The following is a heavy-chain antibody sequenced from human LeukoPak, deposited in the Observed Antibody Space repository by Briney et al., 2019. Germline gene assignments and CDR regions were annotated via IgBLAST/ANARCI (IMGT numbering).Heavy chain of an antibody. Sequence: GGSLRLSCAASGFTFSSYAMHWVRQAPGKGLEWVAVISYDGSNKYYADSVKGRFTISRDDSKNTLYLQMNSLRAEDTAVYYCARNGAVAWYYFDCWGQGTLVTVSS. D-gene: IGHD3-3*01. CDR2: ISYDGSNK. CDR1: GFTFSSYA. V-gene: IGHV3-30*04. CDR3: ARNGAVAWYYFDC. J-gene: IGHJ4*02.